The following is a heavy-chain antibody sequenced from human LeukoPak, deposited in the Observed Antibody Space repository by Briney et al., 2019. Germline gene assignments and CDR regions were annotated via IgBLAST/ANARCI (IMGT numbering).Heavy chain of an antibody. CDR1: GVTFSNYD. D-gene: IGHD6-13*01. V-gene: IGHV1-69*05. CDR2: IIPVFDTA. J-gene: IGHJ4*02. Sequence: ASVTVSCKASGVTFSNYDVTWVRQAPGQGLEWMGRIIPVFDTAKYAQNFQGRVTMTTDESSSTAYMELYSLRSEDTAVYYCALSAEKQLVYFDFWGQGTLVTVSS. CDR3: ALSAEKQLVYFDF.